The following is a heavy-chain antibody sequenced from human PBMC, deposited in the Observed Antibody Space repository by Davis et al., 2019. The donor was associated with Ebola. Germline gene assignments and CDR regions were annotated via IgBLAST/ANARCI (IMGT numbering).Heavy chain of an antibody. Sequence: ASVKVSCKASGYTFTSYAMHWVRQAPGQRLEWMGWINAVNGNTKYSQKFQGRVTITRDTSASTAYMELSSLRSEDTAVYYCARNENSGYDPYYYYGMDVWGQGTTVTVSS. J-gene: IGHJ6*02. CDR3: ARNENSGYDPYYYYGMDV. CDR2: INAVNGNT. D-gene: IGHD5-12*01. V-gene: IGHV1-3*01. CDR1: GYTFTSYA.